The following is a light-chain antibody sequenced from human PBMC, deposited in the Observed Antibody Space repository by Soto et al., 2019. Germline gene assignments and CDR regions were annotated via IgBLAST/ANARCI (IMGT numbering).Light chain of an antibody. CDR3: SSYTSSSTYV. J-gene: IGLJ1*01. V-gene: IGLV2-14*01. Sequence: QSALTQPASVSGSPGQSITISCTRTSSDVGGYNYVSWYQQHPGKAPKLMIYDVSNRPSGVSDRFSVSKSGNTVSLTISGLQAEDEADYYCSSYTSSSTYVFGTGTKLTVL. CDR2: DVS. CDR1: SSDVGGYNY.